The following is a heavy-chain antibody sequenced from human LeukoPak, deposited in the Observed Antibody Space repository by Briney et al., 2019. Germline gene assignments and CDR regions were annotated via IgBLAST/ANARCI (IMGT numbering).Heavy chain of an antibody. J-gene: IGHJ4*02. D-gene: IGHD3-22*01. CDR2: VRYDGTKK. Sequence: GGSLRLSCAASGFNFSTYGMHWVRQAPGKGLEWVAFVRYDGTKKYYADFLKGRFTISRDNSKNTLYLQMNSLRAEDTAVYYCAKISGYYPSEYWGQGTLVTVSS. CDR3: AKISGYYPSEY. CDR1: GFNFSTYG. V-gene: IGHV3-30*02.